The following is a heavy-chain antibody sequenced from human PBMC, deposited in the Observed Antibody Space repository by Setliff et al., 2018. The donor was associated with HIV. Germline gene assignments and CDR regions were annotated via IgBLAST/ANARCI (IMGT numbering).Heavy chain of an antibody. D-gene: IGHD3-22*01. CDR1: GFTFNHYA. Sequence: GASVKVSCKASGFTFNHYALSWVRQAPGQRPEWMGGTIPMSDIPNYAQNFQGRATITADHSTTTTYMELSSLSSEDTAVYYCVRVGPWYYGRSGYLASWDYWGQGTQVTVSS. V-gene: IGHV1-69*10. J-gene: IGHJ4*02. CDR3: VRVGPWYYGRSGYLASWDY. CDR2: TIPMSDIP.